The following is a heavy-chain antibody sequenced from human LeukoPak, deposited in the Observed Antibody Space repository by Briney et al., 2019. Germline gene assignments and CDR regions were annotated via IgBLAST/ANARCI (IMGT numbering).Heavy chain of an antibody. J-gene: IGHJ3*02. V-gene: IGHV4-4*07. CDR3: ARGVEASGVGFYAFDI. Sequence: TSETLSLTCTVSGASIGSFYWSWIRQPAGEGPEWIGRLYNGGDTNYSPSLRSRVTIPVDTSKNQFSLKLNSVTAADTAVYYCARGVEASGVGFYAFDIWGQGTVVTVSS. CDR2: LYNGGDT. CDR1: GASIGSFY. D-gene: IGHD6-13*01.